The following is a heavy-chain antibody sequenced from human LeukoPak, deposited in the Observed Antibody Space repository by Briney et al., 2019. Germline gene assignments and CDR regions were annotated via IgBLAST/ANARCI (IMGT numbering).Heavy chain of an antibody. D-gene: IGHD3-9*01. CDR3: ARDWFGILTGYYIAWFDP. J-gene: IGHJ5*02. CDR2: IYTSGST. CDR1: GGSISSYY. Sequence: SETLSLTCTVSGGSISSYYWGWIRQPAGKGLEWIGRIYTSGSTNYNPSLKSRVTMSVDTSKNHFSLKLSSVTAADTAVYYCARDWFGILTGYYIAWFDPWGQGTLVTVSS. V-gene: IGHV4-4*07.